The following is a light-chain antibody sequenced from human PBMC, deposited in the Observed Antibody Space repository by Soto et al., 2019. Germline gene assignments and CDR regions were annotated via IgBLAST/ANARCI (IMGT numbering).Light chain of an antibody. CDR1: QGISSW. V-gene: IGKV1D-12*01. Sequence: DIQMTQSPSSVSASVGDRVTITCRASQGISSWLAWYQQKPGKAPKLLISAESSWQSGVPPMFRAGRSGADFCLRLSRRQPVECATYYGQRANSLPLPFGGRTKLELK. CDR3: QRANSLPLP. J-gene: IGKJ4*01. CDR2: AES.